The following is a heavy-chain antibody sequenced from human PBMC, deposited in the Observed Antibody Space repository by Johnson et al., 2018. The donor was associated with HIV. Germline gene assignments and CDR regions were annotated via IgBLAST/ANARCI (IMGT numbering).Heavy chain of an antibody. CDR3: ARRPNHDILTGKGGAFDI. CDR1: EFSFSTYA. J-gene: IGHJ3*02. V-gene: IGHV3-7*05. D-gene: IGHD3-9*01. CDR2: IKEDGTEK. Sequence: VQLVESGGTLAKPAWSPRLSCAASEFSFSTYALHWVRQAPGERLEWVANIKEDGTEKYYVDSVKGRFTVSRDNAKNSLYLQMNDLRAEDTALYYCARRPNHDILTGKGGAFDIWGQGTMVTVSS.